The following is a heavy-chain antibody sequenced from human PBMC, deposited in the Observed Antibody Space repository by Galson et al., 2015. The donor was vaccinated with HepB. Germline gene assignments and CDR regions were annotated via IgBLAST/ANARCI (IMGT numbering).Heavy chain of an antibody. V-gene: IGHV3-48*04. CDR2: ISSSSSTI. D-gene: IGHD2/OR15-2a*01. Sequence: SLRLSCAASGFTFSSYPMNWVRQAPGKGLEWVSYISSSSSTIYYADSVKGRFTISRDNAKYSLYLQMNSLRAEDTAVYYCARGGPGHTLDYWGQGTLVTVS. CDR1: GFTFSSYP. CDR3: ARGGPGHTLDY. J-gene: IGHJ4*02.